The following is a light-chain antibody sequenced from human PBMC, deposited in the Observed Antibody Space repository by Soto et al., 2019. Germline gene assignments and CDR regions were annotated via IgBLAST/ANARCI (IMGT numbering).Light chain of an antibody. CDR2: EVS. J-gene: IGLJ3*02. CDR1: SSDVGGYNH. V-gene: IGLV2-14*01. CDR3: NSYTSTNTFWV. Sequence: QSVLTQPASVSGSPGQSITISCTGTSSDVGGYNHVSWYQQHSGKVPKVIIYEVSNRPSGVSDRFSGSKSGNTASLTISGLQPEDEADYYCNSYTSTNTFWVFGGGTKVTVL.